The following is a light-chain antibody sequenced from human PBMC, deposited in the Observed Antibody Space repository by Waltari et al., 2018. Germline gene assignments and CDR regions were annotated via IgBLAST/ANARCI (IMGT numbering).Light chain of an antibody. CDR2: AAS. Sequence: DIQMTQSPSSLSASVGDRLSITCRASQSISTKLNWYQQKPGKAPKLLIYAASSLQSGVPSRFSGSGSGTEFTLTISSLQPEDSATFYCQQSYSTPLSFGGGTKVEIK. CDR1: QSISTK. J-gene: IGKJ4*01. CDR3: QQSYSTPLS. V-gene: IGKV1-39*01.